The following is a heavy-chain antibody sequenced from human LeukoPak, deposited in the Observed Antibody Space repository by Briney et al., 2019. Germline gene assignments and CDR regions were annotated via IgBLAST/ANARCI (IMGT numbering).Heavy chain of an antibody. Sequence: ASVKVSCKASGYTFSSYGISWVRQAPGQGLDWMGWISTYDGNTKYAQKLQGRVTMTTDTSTTTAYLELRSLRSDDTAVYYCATSYCGGDCYPDAFDIWGQGTMVTVSS. V-gene: IGHV1-18*01. D-gene: IGHD2-21*02. CDR3: ATSYCGGDCYPDAFDI. J-gene: IGHJ3*02. CDR1: GYTFSSYG. CDR2: ISTYDGNT.